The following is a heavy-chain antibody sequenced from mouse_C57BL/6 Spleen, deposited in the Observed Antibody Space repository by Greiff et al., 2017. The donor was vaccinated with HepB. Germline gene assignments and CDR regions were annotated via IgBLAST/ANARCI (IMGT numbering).Heavy chain of an antibody. CDR2: IDPENGDT. CDR3: TTLKLSL. D-gene: IGHD3-2*02. Sequence: VQLQQSGAELVRPGASVKLSCTASGFNIKDDYMHWVKQRPEQGLEWIGRIDPENGDTEYASKFQGKATITADTSSNTAYLQLSSLTSEDTAVYYCTTLKLSLWGQGTLVTVSA. CDR1: GFNIKDDY. V-gene: IGHV14-4*01. J-gene: IGHJ3*01.